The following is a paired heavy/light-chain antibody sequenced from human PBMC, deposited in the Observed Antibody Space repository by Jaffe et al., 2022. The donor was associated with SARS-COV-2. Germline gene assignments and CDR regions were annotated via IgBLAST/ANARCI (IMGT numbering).Heavy chain of an antibody. D-gene: IGHD3-3*01. CDR1: GYIFTSYA. J-gene: IGHJ4*02. CDR2: INTGNGDT. V-gene: IGHV1-3*04. Sequence: QVQLVQSGAEVKKPGASVKVSCEASGYIFTSYAIHWVRQAPGQSLEWMGRINTGNGDTRYSQTFQDRVTIAMDTSANTAYMEVSSLRSEDTAVYFCARAYDSWSGENYFDYWGQGTLVTVSS. CDR3: ARAYDSWSGENYFDY.
Light chain of an antibody. J-gene: IGKJ2*01. CDR1: QSVRSN. CDR2: SAS. CDR3: QQYRYWPPFT. Sequence: EIVMTQSPATLSVSPGERATLSCRASQSVRSNLAWYQQRLGQPPRLLIYSASARANGVPARFSGSGSGAEFTLTISSLQSEDFAVYYCQQYRYWPPFTFGQGTKLEIK. V-gene: IGKV3-15*01.